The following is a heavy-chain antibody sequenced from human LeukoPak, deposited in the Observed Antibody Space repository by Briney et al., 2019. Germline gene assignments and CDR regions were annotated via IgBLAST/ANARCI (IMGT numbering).Heavy chain of an antibody. Sequence: GGSLRLSCAASGFTFSSYAMSWVRQAPGKGLEWVSSISSSSSYIYYADSVKGRFTISRDNAKNSLYLQMNGLRAEDTAVYYCARSLNVDSPFDPWGQGTLVTVSS. CDR1: GFTFSSYA. J-gene: IGHJ5*02. D-gene: IGHD5-12*01. V-gene: IGHV3-21*01. CDR2: ISSSSSYI. CDR3: ARSLNVDSPFDP.